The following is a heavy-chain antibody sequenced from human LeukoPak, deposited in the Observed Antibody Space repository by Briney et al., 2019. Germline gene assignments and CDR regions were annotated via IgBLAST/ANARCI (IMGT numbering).Heavy chain of an antibody. D-gene: IGHD1-26*01. CDR1: GYTFTGYY. CDR2: INPNSGGT. V-gene: IGHV1-2*06. Sequence: ASVKVSCKASGYTFTGYYMHCVRQAPGQGLEWMGRINPNSGGTNYAQKFQGRVTMTRDTSISTAYMELSRLRSDDTAVYYCALSLGATGQFDYWGQGTTVTVSS. CDR3: ALSLGATGQFDY. J-gene: IGHJ4*03.